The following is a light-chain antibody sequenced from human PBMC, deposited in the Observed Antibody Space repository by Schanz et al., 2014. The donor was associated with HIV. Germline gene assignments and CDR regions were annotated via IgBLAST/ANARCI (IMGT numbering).Light chain of an antibody. Sequence: QSALTQPRSVSGSPGQSVTISCTGTSGDVGGYNYVSWYQQHPGKAPKLMIFDVSKRPSGVPDRFSGSKSGNTASLTVSGLQAEDEADYYCAAWDDSLNGVIFGGGTKLTVL. V-gene: IGLV2-11*01. J-gene: IGLJ2*01. CDR1: SGDVGGYNY. CDR3: AAWDDSLNGVI. CDR2: DVS.